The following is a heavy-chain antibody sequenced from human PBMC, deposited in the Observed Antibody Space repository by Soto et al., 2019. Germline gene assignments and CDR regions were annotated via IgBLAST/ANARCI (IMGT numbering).Heavy chain of an antibody. V-gene: IGHV3-30*18. Sequence: QVQLVESGGGVVQPGRSLRLSCAASGFTFSSYGMHWVRQAPGKGLEWVAVISYDGSNKYYADSVKGRFTISRDNSKNTLYLQMNSLRAVDTAVYYCAKDASGWYYYYGRDVWGQGTTVTVSS. CDR3: AKDASGWYYYYGRDV. D-gene: IGHD6-19*01. CDR1: GFTFSSYG. CDR2: ISYDGSNK. J-gene: IGHJ6*02.